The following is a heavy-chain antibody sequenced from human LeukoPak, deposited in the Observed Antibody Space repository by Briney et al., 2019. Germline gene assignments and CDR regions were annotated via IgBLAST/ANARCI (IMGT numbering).Heavy chain of an antibody. CDR3: AREGPPVENYYYGMDV. Sequence: PGRSLRLSCAASGFSFSGYAMHWVRQAPGKGLEWVAVISYDGSEKWYADSVKGRFTISRDNSKNTLYLQMNSLRAEDTAVYYCAREGPPVENYYYGMDVWGQGTTVTVSS. J-gene: IGHJ6*02. D-gene: IGHD4-23*01. CDR2: ISYDGSEK. V-gene: IGHV3-30*04. CDR1: GFSFSGYA.